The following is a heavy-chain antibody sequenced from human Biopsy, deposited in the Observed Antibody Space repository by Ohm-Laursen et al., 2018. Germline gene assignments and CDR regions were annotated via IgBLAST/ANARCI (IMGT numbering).Heavy chain of an antibody. CDR1: GGSFSEYY. V-gene: IGHV3-11*01. J-gene: IGHJ4*02. CDR3: ATAIDRRFDY. CDR2: ISSSSSTI. Sequence: LSLTCSVYGGSFSEYYWTRIRQAPGKGLEFISYISSSSSTISYADSVKGRFTISRDNAKKSLYLQLNSLRAEDTAVYYCATAIDRRFDYWGQGTLVTVSS. D-gene: IGHD3-22*01.